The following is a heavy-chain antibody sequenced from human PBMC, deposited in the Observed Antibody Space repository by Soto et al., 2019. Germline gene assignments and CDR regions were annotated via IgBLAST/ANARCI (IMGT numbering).Heavy chain of an antibody. J-gene: IGHJ6*02. CDR1: GFPFINNN. CDR2: ISGSGGST. V-gene: IGHV3-23*01. Sequence: VGSLRLSCAASGFPFINNNMNWVRQAPGKGLEWVSAISGSGGSTYYTDSVRGRFTISRDNSKNTLYLQMNSLRAEDTAVYYCAKVVDGSGSYYYYGMDVWGQGTTVTVSS. CDR3: AKVVDGSGSYYYYGMDV. D-gene: IGHD3-10*01.